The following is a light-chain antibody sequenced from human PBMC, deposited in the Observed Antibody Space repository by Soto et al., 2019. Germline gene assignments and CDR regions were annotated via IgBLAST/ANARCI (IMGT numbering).Light chain of an antibody. Sequence: QSALTQPASVSGSPGQSIAISCTGTSTDVGGYNYVSWYQQHPGKAPKLMIYEVSNRPSGVSNRFSGAKSGNTASLTISGLQAEDDDYYYCSSSISDSTLVFGGGTKVTVL. J-gene: IGLJ3*02. CDR1: STDVGGYNY. V-gene: IGLV2-14*01. CDR3: SSSISDSTLV. CDR2: EVS.